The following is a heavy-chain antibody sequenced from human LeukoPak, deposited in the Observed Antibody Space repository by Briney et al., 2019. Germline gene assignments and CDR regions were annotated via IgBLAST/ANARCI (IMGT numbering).Heavy chain of an antibody. V-gene: IGHV1-69*06. J-gene: IGHJ4*02. D-gene: IGHD3-16*02. Sequence: SVKVSCKASDYTFTSYGISWVRQAPGQGLEWMGGIIPIFGTANYAQKFQGRVTITADKSTSTAYMELSSLRSEDTAVYYCAREGSYDYIWGSYRFFDYWGQGTLVTVSS. CDR2: IIPIFGTA. CDR1: DYTFTSYG. CDR3: AREGSYDYIWGSYRFFDY.